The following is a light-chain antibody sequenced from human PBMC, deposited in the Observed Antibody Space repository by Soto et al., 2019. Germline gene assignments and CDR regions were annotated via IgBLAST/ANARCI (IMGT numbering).Light chain of an antibody. J-gene: IGKJ5*01. CDR1: QSISSK. CDR2: DTY. Sequence: EIVLTQSPATLSVSPGERATLSCRASQSISSKLAWYQQKPVQAPRLVIYDTYIRATGIPARFSGSGSATEFTPTISSLQSEDFGVYYCQQYNNWFSITFGQGTRLEIK. CDR3: QQYNNWFSIT. V-gene: IGKV3-15*01.